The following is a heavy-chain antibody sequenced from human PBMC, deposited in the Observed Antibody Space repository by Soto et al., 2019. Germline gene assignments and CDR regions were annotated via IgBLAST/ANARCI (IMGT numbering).Heavy chain of an antibody. J-gene: IGHJ6*02. D-gene: IGHD3-16*01. CDR3: AREDMISYYYYGMDV. V-gene: IGHV4-4*07. CDR1: GGSISSYY. CDR2: IYTSGST. Sequence: NPSETLSLTCTVSGGSISSYYWSWIRQPAGKGLEWIGRIYTSGSTNYNPSLKSRVTMSVDTSKNQFSLKLSSVTAADTAVYYCAREDMISYYYYGMDVWGQGTTVTVSS.